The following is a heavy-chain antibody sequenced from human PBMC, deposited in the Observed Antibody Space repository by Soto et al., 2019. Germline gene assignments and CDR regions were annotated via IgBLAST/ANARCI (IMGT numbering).Heavy chain of an antibody. V-gene: IGHV4-61*01. CDR2: IYYSGST. CDR3: ARGISGSYIYYYMDV. Sequence: LSQTLYLTWALSSASISSIYWWSWRTQPPGKGREWIGYIYYSGSTNYNPSLKSRVSISVDTSKNQFSLKLSSVTAADTAVYYCARGISGSYIYYYMDVWGKGTTVTVSS. J-gene: IGHJ6*03. D-gene: IGHD3-10*01. CDR1: SASISSIYW.